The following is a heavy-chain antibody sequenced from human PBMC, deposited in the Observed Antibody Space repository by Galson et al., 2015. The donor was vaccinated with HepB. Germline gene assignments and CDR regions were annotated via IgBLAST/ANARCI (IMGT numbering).Heavy chain of an antibody. Sequence: SLRLSCAASGFTFSRYAMHWVRQAPGKRLEWVAVISYDGTIKYYADSVKGRFTISRDNSKNTVYLHMDSLRPEDTAVYYCAKVDGGSSRRGFDYWGQGTLVTVSS. D-gene: IGHD2-15*01. CDR3: AKVDGGSSRRGFDY. CDR2: ISYDGTIK. CDR1: GFTFSRYA. J-gene: IGHJ4*02. V-gene: IGHV3-30-3*01.